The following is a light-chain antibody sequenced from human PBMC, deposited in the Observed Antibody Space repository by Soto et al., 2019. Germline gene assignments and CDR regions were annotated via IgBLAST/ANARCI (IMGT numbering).Light chain of an antibody. CDR1: QSVLYNSDNKNY. J-gene: IGKJ4*01. V-gene: IGKV4-1*01. Sequence: DIVMTQSPDSLAVSLGERATINCKSSQSVLYNSDNKNYFAWYQQKPGQPPKLLIYWASTRESGVPDRFSGSGSGTDFTLTIRRLQAEDVAVYYCQQYYSAPTFGGGTRVEIQ. CDR2: WAS. CDR3: QQYYSAPT.